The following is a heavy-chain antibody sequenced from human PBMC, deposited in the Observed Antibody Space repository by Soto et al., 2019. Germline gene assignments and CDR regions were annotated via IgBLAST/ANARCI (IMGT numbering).Heavy chain of an antibody. V-gene: IGHV3-15*07. D-gene: IGHD3-3*01. J-gene: IGHJ6*02. CDR1: GFAFNNAW. CDR2: IKSNTDGGTT. Sequence: EVQLVESGGGLVKPGGSLRLSCAASGFAFNNAWRNWVRQAPGKGLEWVGRIKSNTDGGTTDYAAPVKDRFTISRDDSKNTLFLHMNSLKTEDTAVYYCTPDPRFLEWFVLHGLAVWGQGTTVTVSS. CDR3: TPDPRFLEWFVLHGLAV.